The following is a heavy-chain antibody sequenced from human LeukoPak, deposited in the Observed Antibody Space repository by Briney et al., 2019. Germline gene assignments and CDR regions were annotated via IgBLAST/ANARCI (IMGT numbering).Heavy chain of an antibody. CDR1: GGSISSSNW. D-gene: IGHD6-13*01. Sequence: SETLFLTCAVSGGSISSSNWWSWVRQPPGKGLEWIGEIYHSGSTNYNPSLKSRVTISVDKSKNQFSLKLSSVTAADTAVYYCARDRGSIAAAGTDYYYGMDVWGQGTTVTVSS. CDR3: ARDRGSIAAAGTDYYYGMDV. V-gene: IGHV4-4*02. CDR2: IYHSGST. J-gene: IGHJ6*02.